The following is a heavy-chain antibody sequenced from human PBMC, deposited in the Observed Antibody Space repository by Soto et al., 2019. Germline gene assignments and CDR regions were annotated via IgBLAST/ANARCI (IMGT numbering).Heavy chain of an antibody. V-gene: IGHV3-30-3*01. CDR1: GFTFSSYA. CDR3: ERDFYLTIFGVGIEFSYGMDV. D-gene: IGHD3-3*01. CDR2: ISYDGSNK. Sequence: PGGSLRLSCAASGFTFSSYAMHWVRQAPGKGLEWVAVISYDGSNKYYADSVKGRFTISRENSKNTLYLQMNSLRAEDTAVYYFERDFYLTIFGVGIEFSYGMDVWGQGTPVTVSS. J-gene: IGHJ6*02.